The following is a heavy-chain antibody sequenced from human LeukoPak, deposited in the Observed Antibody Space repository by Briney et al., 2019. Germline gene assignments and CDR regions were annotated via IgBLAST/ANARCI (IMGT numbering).Heavy chain of an antibody. D-gene: IGHD5-12*01. Sequence: PGGSLRLSRAASGFTFSSYAMSWVRQAPGKGLEWVSAISGSGGSTYYADSVKGRFTISRDNSKNTLYLQMNSLRAEDTAVYYCAKAEYSGYETVGYYFDYWGQGTLVTVSS. J-gene: IGHJ4*02. CDR1: GFTFSSYA. CDR3: AKAEYSGYETVGYYFDY. V-gene: IGHV3-23*01. CDR2: ISGSGGST.